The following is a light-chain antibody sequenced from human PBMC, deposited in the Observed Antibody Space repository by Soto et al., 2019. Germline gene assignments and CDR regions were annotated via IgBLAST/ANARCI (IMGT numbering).Light chain of an antibody. Sequence: QSALTQTPSASGSPGQSVTISCTGTSSDVGGYNYVSWYQQHPGKVPKLMIYEVTKRPSGVPDRFSGSKSGHTASLTVSGLQAEDEADYYCSSYAGSNILVFGGGTKLTVL. V-gene: IGLV2-8*01. J-gene: IGLJ3*02. CDR3: SSYAGSNILV. CDR1: SSDVGGYNY. CDR2: EVT.